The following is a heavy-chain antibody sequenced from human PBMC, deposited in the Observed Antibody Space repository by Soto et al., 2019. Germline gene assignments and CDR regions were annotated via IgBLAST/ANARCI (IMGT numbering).Heavy chain of an antibody. D-gene: IGHD6-19*01. J-gene: IGHJ4*01. Sequence: PGGSLRLSCAGSGFIFDDYAMHWVRQGQGKGLEWVSGITWNSGSIDYADSVKGRFTISRDNAKNSLYLQMNSLRPEDTALYYCAKDIREYSSGWTYFDYWGHGTLVTVSS. CDR3: AKDIREYSSGWTYFDY. CDR1: GFIFDDYA. CDR2: ITWNSGSI. V-gene: IGHV3-9*01.